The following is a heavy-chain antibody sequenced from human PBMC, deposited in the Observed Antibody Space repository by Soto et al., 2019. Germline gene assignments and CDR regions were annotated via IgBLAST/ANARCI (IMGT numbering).Heavy chain of an antibody. CDR3: AKDRPGTMIRGFDP. Sequence: QVQLVESGGGVVQPGKSLRLSCEASGFTSSSFHMHWVRQAPGKGLEWVAFISYDGSNTYYADSVKGRFTISRDNSKNTLYLQMNGLRADDTAVYHCAKDRPGTMIRGFDPWGQGTLVTVSS. D-gene: IGHD3-10*01. CDR2: ISYDGSNT. CDR1: GFTSSSFH. J-gene: IGHJ5*02. V-gene: IGHV3-30*18.